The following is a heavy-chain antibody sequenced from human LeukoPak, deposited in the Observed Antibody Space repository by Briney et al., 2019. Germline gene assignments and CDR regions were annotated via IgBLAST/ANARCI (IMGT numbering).Heavy chain of an antibody. Sequence: ASVKVSCKTSGYTFTGYYIQWVRQAPGQGLEWMGYINPTSGGTNYAQEFQGRVTMTRDTSISTAYMELSSLRSEDTAVYYCARAIIAAAGTYYYYYGMDVWGQGTTVTVSS. CDR2: INPTSGGT. CDR1: GYTFTGYY. J-gene: IGHJ6*02. CDR3: ARAIIAAAGTYYYYYGMDV. V-gene: IGHV1-2*02. D-gene: IGHD6-13*01.